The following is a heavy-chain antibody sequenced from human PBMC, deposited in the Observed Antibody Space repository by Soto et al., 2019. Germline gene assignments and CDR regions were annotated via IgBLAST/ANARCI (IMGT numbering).Heavy chain of an antibody. D-gene: IGHD4-4*01. J-gene: IGHJ6*02. V-gene: IGHV4-61*03. CDR2: IYYTGST. Sequence: QVQLQESGPGLVKPSETLSLTCTVSGGSVSSASYYWSWIRQPLGRGLEWLGYIYYTGSTNLNPALKSRVAMSVDTSKNHFSLRLNSATAADTAIYFCARDARMPTDLGGYYYYALDVWGQGTTVTVSS. CDR3: ARDARMPTDLGGYYYYALDV. CDR1: GGSVSSASYY.